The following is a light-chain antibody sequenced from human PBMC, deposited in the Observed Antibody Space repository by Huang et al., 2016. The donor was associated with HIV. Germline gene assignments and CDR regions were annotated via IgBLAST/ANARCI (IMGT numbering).Light chain of an antibody. CDR3: QQYNKWPPGYT. V-gene: IGKV3-15*01. J-gene: IGKJ2*01. CDR1: QSVNTN. CDR2: AES. Sequence: VMMSQSPATLAASPGERVTLSCGASQSVNTNLAWYQQKPGQPPRLLIYAESTRATGVPARFAGSGSGTEFTLTIDSLQSDDFAVYYCQQYNKWPPGYTFGQGTRLEIK.